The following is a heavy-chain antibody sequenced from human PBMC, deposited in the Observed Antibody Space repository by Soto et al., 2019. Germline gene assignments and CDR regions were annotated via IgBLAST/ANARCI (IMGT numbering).Heavy chain of an antibody. V-gene: IGHV3-30-3*01. D-gene: IGHD6-13*01. J-gene: IGHJ6*02. CDR2: ISYDGSNK. CDR1: GFTFSSYA. Sequence: QVQLVESGGGVVQPGRSLRLSCAASGFTFSSYAMHWVRQAPGKGLEWVAVISYDGSNKYYADSVKGRFTISRDNSKNTLYLQMNSLRAEDTAVYYCARDRAFGSSWYAPYYYYGMDVWGQGTTVTVSS. CDR3: ARDRAFGSSWYAPYYYYGMDV.